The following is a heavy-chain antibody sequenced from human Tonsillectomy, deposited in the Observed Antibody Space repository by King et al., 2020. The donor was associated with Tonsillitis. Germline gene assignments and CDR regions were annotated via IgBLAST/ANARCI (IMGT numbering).Heavy chain of an antibody. J-gene: IGHJ6*02. CDR2: IAYDGSNK. CDR1: GFTFSSYG. CDR3: AKDLGRGYYYYGMDV. V-gene: IGHV3-30*18. D-gene: IGHD3-10*01. Sequence: VQLVESGGGVVQPGRSLRLSCAASGFTFSSYGMHWVRQAPGKGLEWVAVIAYDGSNKYYADSVKGRFTISRDNSKNTLDLQLNSLRAEDTAVYYCAKDLGRGYYYYGMDVWGQGTTVTVSS.